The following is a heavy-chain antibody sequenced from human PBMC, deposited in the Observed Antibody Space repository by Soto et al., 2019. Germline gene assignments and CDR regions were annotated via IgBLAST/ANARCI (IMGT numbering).Heavy chain of an antibody. CDR3: ARAKYYGSPGDFDY. J-gene: IGHJ4*02. CDR2: ISSSSSTI. Sequence: EVQLVESGGGLVQPGGSLRLSCAASGFTFSSYSMNWVRQAPGKGLEWVSYISSSSSTIYYADSVKGRFTISRDNAKNSLYLQMNSLRGEDTAVYYCARAKYYGSPGDFDYLGQGTLVTVSS. D-gene: IGHD3-10*01. CDR1: GFTFSSYS. V-gene: IGHV3-48*01.